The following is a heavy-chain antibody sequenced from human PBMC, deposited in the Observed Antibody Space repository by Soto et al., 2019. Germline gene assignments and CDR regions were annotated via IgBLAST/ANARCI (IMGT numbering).Heavy chain of an antibody. J-gene: IGHJ3*02. CDR1: GGSISSDY. CDR3: ARSAWGYAFDI. V-gene: IGHV4-59*01. CDR2: IHYSGSA. Sequence: QVQLQESGPGLVKPSETLSLTCTVSGGSISSDYWSWIRQPPGKGLEWIGYIHYSGSASYSPSLNSRVPMSIDSSKSQFSLKLCFVTAADTAVYYCARSAWGYAFDIWGQGTMITVSS. D-gene: IGHD1-26*01.